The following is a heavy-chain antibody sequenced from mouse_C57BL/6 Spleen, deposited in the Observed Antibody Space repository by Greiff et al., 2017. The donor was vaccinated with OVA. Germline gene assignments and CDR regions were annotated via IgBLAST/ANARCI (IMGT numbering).Heavy chain of an antibody. Sequence: EVMLVESGEGLVKPGGSLKLSCAASGFTFSSYAMSWVRQTPEKRLEWVAYISSGGDYIYYADTVKGRFTISRDNARNTLYLQMSSLKSEDTAMYYCTRVTGWDWYFDVWGTGTTVTVSS. CDR1: GFTFSSYA. J-gene: IGHJ1*03. CDR2: ISSGGDYI. D-gene: IGHD3-1*01. CDR3: TRVTGWDWYFDV. V-gene: IGHV5-9-1*02.